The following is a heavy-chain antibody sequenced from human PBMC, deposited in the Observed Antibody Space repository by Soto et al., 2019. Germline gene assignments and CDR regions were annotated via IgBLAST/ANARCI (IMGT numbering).Heavy chain of an antibody. CDR1: GGSISSSSSY. J-gene: IGHJ5*02. CDR2: IYYSGNT. Sequence: QLQLQESGPGLVKPSETLSLTCTVSGGSISSSSSYWGWIRQPPGKGLEWIGSIYYSGNTYYNPSLKRRVTIHLDTSKNQFSLKLTSVTAADTAVYHCARQLTTVTAAWFDPWGQGTLVTVSS. D-gene: IGHD4-4*01. V-gene: IGHV4-39*01. CDR3: ARQLTTVTAAWFDP.